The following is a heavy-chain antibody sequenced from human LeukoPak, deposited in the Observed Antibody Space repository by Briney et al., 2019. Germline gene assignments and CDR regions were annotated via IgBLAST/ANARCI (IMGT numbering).Heavy chain of an antibody. CDR1: GGTFSSYA. D-gene: IGHD6-13*01. J-gene: IGHJ4*02. V-gene: IGHV1-69*04. CDR2: IIPILGIA. CDR3: ASSGQQGDY. Sequence: SVKVSCKASGGTFSSYAISWVRQAPGQGLEWMGRIIPILGIANYAQKLQGRVTMTTDTSTSTAYMELRSLRSDDTAVYYCASSGQQGDYWGQGTLVTVSS.